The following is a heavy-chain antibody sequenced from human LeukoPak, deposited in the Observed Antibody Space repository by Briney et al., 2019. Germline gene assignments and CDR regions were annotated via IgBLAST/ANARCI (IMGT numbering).Heavy chain of an antibody. Sequence: KPSETLSLTCTVSRGSISGYSWSWIRQSPGGGLEWIGYIYYSGDTAYNPSLRSRVTMSVDTSKNQFSLQLRSMTTADTAVYYCVRGLYYYGSGSWWDYWGQGTLVTVSS. CDR2: IYYSGDT. V-gene: IGHV4-59*01. D-gene: IGHD3-10*01. CDR3: VRGLYYYGSGSWWDY. J-gene: IGHJ4*02. CDR1: RGSISGYS.